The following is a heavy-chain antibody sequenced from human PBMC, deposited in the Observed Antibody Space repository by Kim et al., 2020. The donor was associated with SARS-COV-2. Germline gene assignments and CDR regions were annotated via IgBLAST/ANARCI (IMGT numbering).Heavy chain of an antibody. V-gene: IGHV3-72*01. CDR3: ARVDIVAAN. CDR1: GFTFTDHY. D-gene: IGHD5-12*01. J-gene: IGHJ4*02. Sequence: GGSLRLSCATSGFTFTDHYMDWLRQAPGKGLEWVGRVRDKANSIPTEYAASVKGRFTISRDDSKNSVYLQMNSLKTEDTAVYFCARVDIVAANWGQGTLVIVSS. CDR2: VRDKANSIPT.